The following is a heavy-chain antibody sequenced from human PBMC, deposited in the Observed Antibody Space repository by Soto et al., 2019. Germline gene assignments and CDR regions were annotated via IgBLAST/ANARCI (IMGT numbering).Heavy chain of an antibody. V-gene: IGHV1-58*01. CDR1: GFTFTSSA. D-gene: IGHD1-26*01. CDR2: IVVGSGNT. Sequence: SVKVSCKASGFTFTSSAVQWVRQARGQRLEWIGWIVVGSGNTNYAQKFQERVTITRDMSTSTAYMELSSLRSEDTAVYYCAAVLSGSDAFDIWGQGTMVTVSS. CDR3: AAVLSGSDAFDI. J-gene: IGHJ3*02.